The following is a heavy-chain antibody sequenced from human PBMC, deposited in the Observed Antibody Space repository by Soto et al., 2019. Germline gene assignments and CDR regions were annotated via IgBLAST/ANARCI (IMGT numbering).Heavy chain of an antibody. CDR2: FIPIFGTA. V-gene: IGHV1-69*06. D-gene: IGHD3-22*01. CDR3: ARGGYYSDSSNYKLKL. J-gene: IGHJ4*02. Sequence: QVQLVQSGAEVKKPGSSVKVSCKASGGTFSSYAISWVRQAPGQGLEWMGRFIPIFGTAHYAHKFQGRVTITADKSTSTAYMELSSLRSEDTAVYYCARGGYYSDSSNYKLKLWGQGTLVTVSS. CDR1: GGTFSSYA.